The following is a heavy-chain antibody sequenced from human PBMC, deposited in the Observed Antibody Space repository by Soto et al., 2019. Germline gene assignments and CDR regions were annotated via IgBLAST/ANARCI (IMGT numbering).Heavy chain of an antibody. V-gene: IGHV4-59*01. Sequence: QVQLQESGPRLVKPSEILSLTCIVSGGSISNYYWSWIRQPPGKGLEWIGYIYYSGSTNYNPSLQSRVTISVDTTKNQFSLQLSSVTAADTAVYYCARAVLPASAPFDYWGQGTLVTVSS. D-gene: IGHD2-2*01. CDR2: IYYSGST. CDR1: GGSISNYY. J-gene: IGHJ4*02. CDR3: ARAVLPASAPFDY.